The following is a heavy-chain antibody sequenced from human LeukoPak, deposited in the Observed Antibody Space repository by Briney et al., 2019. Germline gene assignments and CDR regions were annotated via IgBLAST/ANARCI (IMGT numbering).Heavy chain of an antibody. CDR3: ARVGSGSYYNAQFDY. Sequence: ASVKVSCKASGGTFSSYAISWVRQAPGQGLEWMGGIIPIFGTAIYAQKFQGRVTITADKSTSTAYMELSSLRSGDTAVHYCARVGSGSYYNAQFDYWGQGTLVTVSS. D-gene: IGHD3-10*01. J-gene: IGHJ4*02. CDR1: GGTFSSYA. CDR2: IIPIFGTA. V-gene: IGHV1-69*06.